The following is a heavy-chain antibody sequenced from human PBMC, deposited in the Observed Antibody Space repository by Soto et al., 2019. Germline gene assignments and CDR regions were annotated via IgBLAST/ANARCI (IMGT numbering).Heavy chain of an antibody. Sequence: ASVKASCKASGGTFSSYTISWVRQAPGQGLEWMGRIIPILGIANYAQKFQGRVTITADKSTSTAYMELSSLRSEDTAVYYCAVKPTYYYGSGSYHAPGAFDIWGKGTMVTVSS. CDR3: AVKPTYYYGSGSYHAPGAFDI. CDR1: GGTFSSYT. J-gene: IGHJ3*02. V-gene: IGHV1-69*02. D-gene: IGHD3-10*01. CDR2: IIPILGIA.